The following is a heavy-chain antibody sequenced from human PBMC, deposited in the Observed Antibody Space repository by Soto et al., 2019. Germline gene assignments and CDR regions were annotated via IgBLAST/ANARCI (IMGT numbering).Heavy chain of an antibody. Sequence: GGSLRLSCAASGFTVSSNYMSWVRQAPGKGLEWVSVIYSGGSTYYADSVKGRFTISRDNSKNTLYLQMNSLRAEDTAVYYCAREGREYCSGGSCYSGYYYYYYMDVWGKGTTVTVSS. CDR1: GFTVSSNY. D-gene: IGHD2-15*01. V-gene: IGHV3-66*01. J-gene: IGHJ6*03. CDR2: IYSGGST. CDR3: AREGREYCSGGSCYSGYYYYYYMDV.